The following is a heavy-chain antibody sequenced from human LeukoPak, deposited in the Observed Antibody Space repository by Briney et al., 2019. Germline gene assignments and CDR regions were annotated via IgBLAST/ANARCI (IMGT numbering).Heavy chain of an antibody. V-gene: IGHV3-74*01. Sequence: GGSLRLSCAASGFTFSNYWMHWVRQAPGKGLVWVSRLNADGNSITYADSVKGRFSISRDNSKNTLYLQMNSLRAEDTAVYYCATLALYSYGYFDYWGQGTLVTVSS. CDR3: ATLALYSYGYFDY. J-gene: IGHJ4*02. D-gene: IGHD5-18*01. CDR2: LNADGNSI. CDR1: GFTFSNYW.